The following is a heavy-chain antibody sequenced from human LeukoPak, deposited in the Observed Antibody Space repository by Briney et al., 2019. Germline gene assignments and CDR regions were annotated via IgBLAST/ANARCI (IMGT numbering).Heavy chain of an antibody. CDR2: VYYRGST. Sequence: SETLSLTCAVYGGSFSGYYWSWIRQPPGKGLEWIGSVYYRGSTYHNPSLKSRVTISVDTSKNQFSLKLSSVTAADTAVYYCARVTGYMIEDYFDYWGQGTLVTVSS. J-gene: IGHJ4*02. D-gene: IGHD3-22*01. CDR3: ARVTGYMIEDYFDY. CDR1: GGSFSGYY. V-gene: IGHV4-34*01.